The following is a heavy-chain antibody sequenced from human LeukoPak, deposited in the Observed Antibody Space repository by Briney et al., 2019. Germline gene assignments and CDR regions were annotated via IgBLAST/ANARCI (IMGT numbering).Heavy chain of an antibody. CDR2: VSGSGNTI. J-gene: IGHJ4*02. D-gene: IGHD3-22*01. V-gene: IGHV3-48*03. CDR3: AREDRSGYDFFDY. CDR1: GFTFSRYE. Sequence: GGSLRLSCAASGFTFSRYEMNWVRQAPGKGPEWASYVSGSGNTIYYANSVKGRFTISRDNAKNSLYLQMNSLRAEDTAVYYCAREDRSGYDFFDYWGQGTLVTVSS.